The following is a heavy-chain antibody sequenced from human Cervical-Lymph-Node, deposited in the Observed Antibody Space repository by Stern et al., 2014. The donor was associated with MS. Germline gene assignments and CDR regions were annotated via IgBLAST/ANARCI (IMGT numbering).Heavy chain of an antibody. CDR2: YDPQHGET. Sequence: QVQLVESGAEVKKPGASVKVSCKVSGYTLTEMSMHWVRQAPGKGLEWMGGYDPQHGETVYAQKIQGRVTMAVDRSTDTAYMELTSLRSDDTAVYYCATHRGRVTYYYGLDVWGQGTTVTVSS. D-gene: IGHD2-21*02. V-gene: IGHV1-24*01. CDR1: GYTLTEMS. J-gene: IGHJ6*02. CDR3: ATHRGRVTYYYGLDV.